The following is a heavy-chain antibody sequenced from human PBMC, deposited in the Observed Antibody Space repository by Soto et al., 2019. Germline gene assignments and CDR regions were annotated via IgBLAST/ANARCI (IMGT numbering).Heavy chain of an antibody. V-gene: IGHV3-23*01. D-gene: IGHD1-26*01. CDR1: GFTFSRYA. Sequence: GGSLRLSCAASGFTFSRYAMHWVRQAPGEGQGLRRGLEWVSAISGSGGSTYYADSVKGRFTISRDNAKNLLFLQMNSLRAEDTAVYYCAKYSGSYSFEKWGRGTLVTVSS. CDR2: ISGSGGST. J-gene: IGHJ4*02. CDR3: AKYSGSYSFEK.